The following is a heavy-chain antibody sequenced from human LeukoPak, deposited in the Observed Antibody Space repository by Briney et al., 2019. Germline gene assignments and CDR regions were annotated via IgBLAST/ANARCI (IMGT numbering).Heavy chain of an antibody. Sequence: SETLSLTCAVCGGSFSGYSWSWIRQPPGKGLEWIGEIYHSGSTNYNPSLKSRVTISVDKSKNQFSLKLSSVTAADTAVYYCARGLLQVTPDADVWGQGTTVTVSS. CDR2: IYHSGST. V-gene: IGHV4-34*01. J-gene: IGHJ6*02. CDR3: ARGLLQVTPDADV. D-gene: IGHD4-23*01. CDR1: GGSFSGYS.